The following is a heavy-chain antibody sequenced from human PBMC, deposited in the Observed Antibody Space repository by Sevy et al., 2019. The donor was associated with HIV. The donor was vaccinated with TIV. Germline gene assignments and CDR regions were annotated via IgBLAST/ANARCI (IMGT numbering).Heavy chain of an antibody. J-gene: IGHJ4*02. CDR2: ISYDGNNK. CDR1: GFSFDSYG. Sequence: QLGGSLRLSCVASGFSFDSYGLHWVRQTPDKGLEWVAVISYDGNNKYYSDSVKGRFTISRDNSKNTLYLQMNSLRTEDTAMYYCAKDGRTIAAGSKWGPGPGGLDYWGQGTLVTVSS. V-gene: IGHV3-30*18. CDR3: AKDGRTIAAGSKWGPGPGGLDY. D-gene: IGHD6-13*01.